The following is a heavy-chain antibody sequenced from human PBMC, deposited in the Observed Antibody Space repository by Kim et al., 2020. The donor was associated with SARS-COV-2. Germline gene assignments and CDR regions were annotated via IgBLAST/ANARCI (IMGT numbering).Heavy chain of an antibody. CDR2: INHSGST. V-gene: IGHV4-34*01. D-gene: IGHD5-12*01. CDR3: ARGPARWLQWATSGPFFDY. Sequence: SETLSLTCAVYGGSFSGYCWSWIRQPPGKGLEWIGEINHSGSTNSNPSLKSRVTISEDTSKNQFSLKLRSVTAGDTAVYYCARGPARWLQWATSGPFFDYWGQGTLVIVSS. J-gene: IGHJ4*02. CDR1: GGSFSGYC.